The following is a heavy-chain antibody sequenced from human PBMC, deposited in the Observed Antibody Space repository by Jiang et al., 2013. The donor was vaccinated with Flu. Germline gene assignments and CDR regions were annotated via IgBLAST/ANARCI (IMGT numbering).Heavy chain of an antibody. Sequence: GYSFTSYWISWVRQMPGKGLEWMGRIDPSDSYTNYSPSFQGHVTISADKSISTAYLQWSSLKASDTAMYYCARHGGGVVTQNWFDPWGQGTLVTVSS. CDR3: ARHGGGVVTQNWFDP. J-gene: IGHJ5*02. CDR1: GYSFTSYW. CDR2: IDPSDSYT. V-gene: IGHV5-10-1*01. D-gene: IGHD4-23*01.